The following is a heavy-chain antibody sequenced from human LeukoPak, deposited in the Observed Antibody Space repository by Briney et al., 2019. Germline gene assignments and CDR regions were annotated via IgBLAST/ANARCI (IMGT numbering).Heavy chain of an antibody. J-gene: IGHJ6*02. V-gene: IGHV1-46*01. CDR1: GYTFTSYY. D-gene: IGHD2-2*02. Sequence: EASVKVSCKASGYTFTSYYMHWVRQAPGQGLEWMGIINPSGGSTSHAQKFQGRVTMTRDTSTSTVYMELSSLRSEDTAVYYCARDGDIVVVPAAITYYYYGMDVWGQGTTVTVSS. CDR3: ARDGDIVVVPAAITYYYYGMDV. CDR2: INPSGGST.